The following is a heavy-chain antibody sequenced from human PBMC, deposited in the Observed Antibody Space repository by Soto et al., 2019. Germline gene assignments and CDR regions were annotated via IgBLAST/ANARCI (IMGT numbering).Heavy chain of an antibody. Sequence: GGSLRLSCAASGFTFSAYGMHWVRQAPGKGLEWVAVISYDVSNKYYADSVKGRFTISRDNSKNTLYLQMNSLRAEDTAVYFCAKVTFSGDYYYSYGLDVWGQGTTVTVSS. V-gene: IGHV3-30*18. CDR3: AKVTFSGDYYYSYGLDV. D-gene: IGHD1-26*01. J-gene: IGHJ6*02. CDR2: ISYDVSNK. CDR1: GFTFSAYG.